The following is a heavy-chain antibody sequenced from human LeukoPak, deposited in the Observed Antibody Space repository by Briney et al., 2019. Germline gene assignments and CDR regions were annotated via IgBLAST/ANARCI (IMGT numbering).Heavy chain of an antibody. V-gene: IGHV3-48*03. CDR1: GFTFSSYD. Sequence: GGSLRLSCARSGFTFSSYDMNWVRQAPGKGLEWVSYISSSGNTKYYANSVKGRFTISRDNAKNSLYLQMNSLRVEDTAVYYCAKGLDYDDYWGPGTLVTVSS. CDR2: ISSSGNTK. CDR3: AKGLDYDDY. J-gene: IGHJ4*02. D-gene: IGHD3-16*01.